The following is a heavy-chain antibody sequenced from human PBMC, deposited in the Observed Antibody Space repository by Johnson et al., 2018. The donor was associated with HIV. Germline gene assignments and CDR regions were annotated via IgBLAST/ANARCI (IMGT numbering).Heavy chain of an antibody. CDR3: ATSMGATALALDI. J-gene: IGHJ3*02. CDR2: IYSGGST. V-gene: IGHV3-66*02. D-gene: IGHD1-26*01. CDR1: GFTFDDFA. Sequence: VQLVESGGGLIQPGRSLRLSCAASGFTFDDFAMHWVRQAPGKGLEWVSVIYSGGSTYYADSVKGRFTISRDNSKNTLYLQMNSLRAEYTAGYYCATSMGATALALDIWGQGTMVTVSS.